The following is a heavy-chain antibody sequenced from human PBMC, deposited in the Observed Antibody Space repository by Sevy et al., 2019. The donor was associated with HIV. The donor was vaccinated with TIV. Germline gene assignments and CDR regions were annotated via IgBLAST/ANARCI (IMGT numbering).Heavy chain of an antibody. Sequence: GGSLRLSCAASGFTFSNAWMSWVRQAPGKGLEWVSVISGSGNSAYYADSVKGRFTISRDNSKNTLSLQMNSLRAEDTAVYYCAKGGRSYGDSYFDHWGQGTLVTVSS. D-gene: IGHD5-18*01. CDR3: AKGGRSYGDSYFDH. J-gene: IGHJ4*02. V-gene: IGHV3-23*01. CDR1: GFTFSNAW. CDR2: ISGSGNSA.